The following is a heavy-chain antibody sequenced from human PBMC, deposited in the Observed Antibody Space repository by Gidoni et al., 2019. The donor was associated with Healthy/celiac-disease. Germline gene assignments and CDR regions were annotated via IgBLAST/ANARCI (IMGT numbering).Heavy chain of an antibody. CDR2: TYYRSKWYN. D-gene: IGHD2-2*01. Sequence: QVQLQQSGPGLVKPSQTLSLTCAISGDSVSSHRAAWNWIRQSPSRGLEWLGRTYYRSKWYNDYAVSVKSRITINPDTSKNQFSLQLNSVTPEDTAVYYCARDIVVVPAAMGYYYYYYGMDVWGQGTTVTVSS. CDR3: ARDIVVVPAAMGYYYYYYGMDV. CDR1: GDSVSSHRAA. J-gene: IGHJ6*02. V-gene: IGHV6-1*01.